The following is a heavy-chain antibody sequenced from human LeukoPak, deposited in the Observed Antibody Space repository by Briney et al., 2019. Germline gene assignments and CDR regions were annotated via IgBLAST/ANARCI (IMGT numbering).Heavy chain of an antibody. V-gene: IGHV1-2*02. D-gene: IGHD5-12*01. CDR2: INPNSGAT. J-gene: IGHJ5*01. Sequence: ASVKFSCKASGYTFTAYSLHRVRQAPGQGLEWMGWINPNSGATNSAQKFQGRVTMTRDTSINTSYLELSRLTSDDTAVYYCARDPYDSLGGLTKERGWFDPWGQGTLVTVSS. CDR1: GYTFTAYS. CDR3: ARDPYDSLGGLTKERGWFDP.